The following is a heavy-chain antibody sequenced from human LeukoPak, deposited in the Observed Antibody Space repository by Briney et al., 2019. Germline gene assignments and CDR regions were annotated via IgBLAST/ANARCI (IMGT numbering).Heavy chain of an antibody. Sequence: GASLRLSCAASGFTFSSYWMHWVRQAPGRGLAWVADINTDGDITRYADSLKGRFTISRDNAKNTLYLQMNSLRDEDTSIYYCARGGVQPVGYWGQGTLVTVSS. J-gene: IGHJ4*02. CDR3: ARGGVQPVGY. CDR2: INTDGDIT. CDR1: GFTFSSYW. V-gene: IGHV3-74*01. D-gene: IGHD2-2*01.